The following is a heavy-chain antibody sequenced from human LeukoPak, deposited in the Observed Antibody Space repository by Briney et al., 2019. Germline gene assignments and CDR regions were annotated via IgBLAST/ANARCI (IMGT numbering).Heavy chain of an antibody. V-gene: IGHV3-30*04. J-gene: IGHJ4*02. CDR1: GFTFSTYA. Sequence: PGGSLRLSCAASGFTFSTYAMHWVRQAPGKGLEWVAVIPYDGSNKYYADSVKGRFTISRENSKNRLYLQMNSLRAEDTAVYYCARDLFGYSSSGRTDYWGQGTLVTVSS. CDR3: ARDLFGYSSSGRTDY. D-gene: IGHD6-13*01. CDR2: IPYDGSNK.